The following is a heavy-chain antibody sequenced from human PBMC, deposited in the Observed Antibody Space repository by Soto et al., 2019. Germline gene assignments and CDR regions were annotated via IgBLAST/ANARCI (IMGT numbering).Heavy chain of an antibody. CDR2: VSHDGNNQ. D-gene: IGHD2-21*01. CDR3: ARDGATQMWRPWYFDL. CDR1: GFTFSNYA. Sequence: QVQLVESGGGVVQPGRSLRLSCAVSGFTFSNYAMHWVRQAPGKGLEWVAIVSHDGNNQYYADSAKGRFTISRDNSENTLDLQMNSLSTEDTAVFYCARDGATQMWRPWYFDLWGRGTLVTVSS. J-gene: IGHJ2*01. V-gene: IGHV3-30-3*01.